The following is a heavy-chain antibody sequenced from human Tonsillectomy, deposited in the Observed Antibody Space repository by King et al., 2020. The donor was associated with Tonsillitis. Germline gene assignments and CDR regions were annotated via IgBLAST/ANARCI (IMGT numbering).Heavy chain of an antibody. Sequence: VQLQESGPGLVKPSETLSLTCAVSGYSISSAYFWGWIRQPPGKGLEWLGSIYHSGYTYYNPSLKSRITMSVDTSKNQFSLRLSSVTAADTAVYYCARGSGGRFDYWGQGTLVTVSS. D-gene: IGHD1-26*01. V-gene: IGHV4-38-2*01. J-gene: IGHJ4*02. CDR1: GYSISSAYF. CDR3: ARGSGGRFDY. CDR2: IYHSGYT.